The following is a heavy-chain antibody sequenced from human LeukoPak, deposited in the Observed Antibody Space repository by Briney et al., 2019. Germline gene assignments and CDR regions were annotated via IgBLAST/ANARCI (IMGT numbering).Heavy chain of an antibody. V-gene: IGHV2-5*02. CDR1: GFSLSTSGVG. CDR3: AHRPFLEAAGTDYFDY. CDR2: IYWDDDK. Sequence: SGPTLVKPTQTLPLTCTFSGFSLSTSGVGVGWIRQPPGKALEWLALIYWDDDKRYSPSLKSRLTITKDTSKNQVVLTMTNMDPVDTATYYCAHRPFLEAAGTDYFDYWGQGTLVTVSS. J-gene: IGHJ4*02. D-gene: IGHD6-13*01.